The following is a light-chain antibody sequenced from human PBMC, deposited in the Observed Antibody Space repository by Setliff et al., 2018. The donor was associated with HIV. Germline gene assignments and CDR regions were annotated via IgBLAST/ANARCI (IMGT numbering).Light chain of an antibody. V-gene: IGLV2-14*03. J-gene: IGLJ3*02. CDR2: DVV. Sequence: QSALAQPASVSGSPGQSIAISCTGTTSDIGGYNYVSWYQQHPGKAPKLIIFDVVKRPSGVSERFSGSKSGNTASLTISGLRPEDEADYYCCAYGGSVIRLCGGGTKVTV. CDR3: CAYGGSVIRL. CDR1: TSDIGGYNY.